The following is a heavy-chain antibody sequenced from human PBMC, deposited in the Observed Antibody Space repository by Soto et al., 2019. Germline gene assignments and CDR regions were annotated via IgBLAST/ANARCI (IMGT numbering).Heavy chain of an antibody. CDR3: ARVIYSDYDFWSGYFYYYGMDV. CDR2: INHSGST. CDR1: GGSFSGYY. D-gene: IGHD3-3*01. Sequence: SETLSLTCAVYGGSFSGYYWSWIRQPPGKGLEWIGEINHSGSTNYNPSLKSRVTISVDTSKNQFSLKLSSVTAADTAVYCCARVIYSDYDFWSGYFYYYGMDVWGQGTTVTVSS. J-gene: IGHJ6*02. V-gene: IGHV4-34*01.